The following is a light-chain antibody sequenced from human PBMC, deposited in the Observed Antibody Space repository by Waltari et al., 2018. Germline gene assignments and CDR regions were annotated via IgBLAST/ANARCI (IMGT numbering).Light chain of an antibody. CDR2: KDS. J-gene: IGLJ2*01. CDR1: ALQRQN. CDR3: QSADSSGINVV. Sequence: SYELTHQPSWSVSPGKPARSPSLGIALQRQNAHCYQQKPGKAPVLVIYKDSERPSGTPGRFSGSSSGTIVTLTISGVLAEDEADYYCQSADSSGINVVFGGGTKLTVL. V-gene: IGLV3-25*03.